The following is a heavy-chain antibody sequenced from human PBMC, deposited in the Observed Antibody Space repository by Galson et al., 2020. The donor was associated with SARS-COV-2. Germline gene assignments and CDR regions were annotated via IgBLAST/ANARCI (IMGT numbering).Heavy chain of an antibody. CDR2: ISSNGGST. CDR3: ARVQSYYYDSSRAFDI. J-gene: IGHJ3*02. CDR1: GFTFSSYA. Sequence: GESLKISCAASGFTFSSYAMHWVRQAPGKGLEYVSAISSNGGSTYYANSVKGRFTISRDNSKNTLYLQMGSLRAEDMAVYYCARVQSYYYDSSRAFDIWGQGTMVTVSS. D-gene: IGHD3-22*01. V-gene: IGHV3-64*01.